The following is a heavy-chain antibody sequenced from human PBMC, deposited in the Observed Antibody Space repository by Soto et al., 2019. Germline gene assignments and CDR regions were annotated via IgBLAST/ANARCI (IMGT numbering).Heavy chain of an antibody. J-gene: IGHJ5*02. V-gene: IGHV4-31*03. CDR1: GGSISSGGYY. D-gene: IGHD2-15*01. CDR2: IYYSGST. Sequence: SETLSLTCTVSGGSISSGGYYWSWIRQHPGKGLEWIGYIYYSGSTYYNPSLKSRVTISVDTSKNQFSLKLSSVTAADTAVYYCARDGAGYCSGGSCYWFDPWGQGTLVTVSS. CDR3: ARDGAGYCSGGSCYWFDP.